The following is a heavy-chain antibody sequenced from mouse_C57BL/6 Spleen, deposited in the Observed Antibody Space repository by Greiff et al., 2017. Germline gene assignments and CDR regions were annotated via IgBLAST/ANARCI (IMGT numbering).Heavy chain of an antibody. D-gene: IGHD4-1*01. CDR2: IDPSDSYT. V-gene: IGHV1-59*01. CDR1: GYTFTSYW. CDR3: ARWELGRYYAMDY. J-gene: IGHJ4*01. Sequence: QVQLKQPGAELVRPGTSVKLSCKASGYTFTSYWMHWVKQRPGQGLEWIGVIDPSDSYTNYNQKFKGKATLTVDTSSSTAYMQLSSLTSEDSAVYDCARWELGRYYAMDYWGQGTSVTVSS.